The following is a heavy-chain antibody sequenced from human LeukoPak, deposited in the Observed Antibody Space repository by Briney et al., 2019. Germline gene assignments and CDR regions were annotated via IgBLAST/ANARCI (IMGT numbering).Heavy chain of an antibody. CDR3: ARAWGSADY. V-gene: IGHV3-11*01. CDR1: KFIFSDYY. J-gene: IGHJ4*02. D-gene: IGHD7-27*01. CDR2: ISGGGETI. Sequence: GGSLRLSCAASKFIFSDYYMSWIRQAPGKGLEWLSYISGGGETIYYADSVKGRFTIPRDNAKNSLYLQMNSLRAEDTAVYYCARAWGSADYWGQGTQVTVSS.